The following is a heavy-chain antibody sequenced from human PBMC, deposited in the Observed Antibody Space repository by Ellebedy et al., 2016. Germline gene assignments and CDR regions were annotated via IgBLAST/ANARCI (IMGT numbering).Heavy chain of an antibody. V-gene: IGHV3-53*01. D-gene: IGHD3-10*01. CDR1: GFTVSSNY. CDR3: ARGGEVPYYYYYYYMDV. Sequence: GESLKISXAASGFTVSSNYMSWVRQAPGKGLEWVSVIYSGGSTYYADSVKGRFTISRDNSKNTLYLQMNSLRAEDTAVYYCARGGEVPYYYYYYYMDVWGKGTTVTVSS. CDR2: IYSGGST. J-gene: IGHJ6*03.